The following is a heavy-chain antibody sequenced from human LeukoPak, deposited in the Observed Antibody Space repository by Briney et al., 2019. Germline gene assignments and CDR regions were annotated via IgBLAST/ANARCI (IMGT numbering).Heavy chain of an antibody. Sequence: GGSLRLSCAASGFTFSSHWMSYVRQAPGKGPEWVADIKQGGSEKYYVDSVKGRFTISRDNGKNSLYLQMNSLRAEDTAVYYCARGPSYGDRSDFLDYWGQGTLVTVSS. CDR3: ARGPSYGDRSDFLDY. V-gene: IGHV3-7*01. CDR1: GFTFSSHW. J-gene: IGHJ4*02. CDR2: IKQGGSEK. D-gene: IGHD4/OR15-4a*01.